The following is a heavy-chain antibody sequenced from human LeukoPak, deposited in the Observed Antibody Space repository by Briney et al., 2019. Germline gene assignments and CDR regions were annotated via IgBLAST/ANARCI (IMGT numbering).Heavy chain of an antibody. CDR2: IYYSGST. D-gene: IGHD3-22*01. J-gene: IGHJ4*02. CDR1: GGSISSYY. Sequence: PSETLSLTCTVSGGSISSYYWSWIRQPPGKGLEWIGYIYYSGSTNYNPSLKSRVTISVDTSKNQFSLKLSSVTAADTAVYYCARDHYDSSGRKFDYWDQGTLVTVSS. V-gene: IGHV4-59*01. CDR3: ARDHYDSSGRKFDY.